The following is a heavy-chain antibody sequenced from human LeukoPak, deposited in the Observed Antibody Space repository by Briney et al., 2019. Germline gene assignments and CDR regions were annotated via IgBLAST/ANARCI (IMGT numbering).Heavy chain of an antibody. CDR2: ISAYNGNT. V-gene: IGHV1-18*01. Sequence: GASVKVSCKASGYTFTSYGISWVRQAPGQGLEGMGWISAYNGNTNYAQKLQGRVTMTTGTSTSTAYMELSSLRSEDTAVYYCAREINYYDSSGYYHTFDYWGQGTLVTVSS. J-gene: IGHJ4*02. CDR3: AREINYYDSSGYYHTFDY. D-gene: IGHD3-22*01. CDR1: GYTFTSYG.